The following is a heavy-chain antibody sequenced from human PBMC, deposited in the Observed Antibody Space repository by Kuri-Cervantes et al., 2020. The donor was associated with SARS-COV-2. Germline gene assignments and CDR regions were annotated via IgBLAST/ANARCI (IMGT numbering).Heavy chain of an antibody. CDR1: GFTFSSYG. CDR2: ISYDGSNK. J-gene: IGHJ4*02. V-gene: IGHV3-30*18. Sequence: GGSLRLSCAASGFTFSSYGMHWVRQAPGKGLEWVAVISYDGSNKYYADSVKGRFTISRDNSMNTLYLQMNSLRAEDTAVYYCAKDPGASGWYGLDYWGQGTLVTVSS. CDR3: AKDPGASGWYGLDY. D-gene: IGHD6-13*01.